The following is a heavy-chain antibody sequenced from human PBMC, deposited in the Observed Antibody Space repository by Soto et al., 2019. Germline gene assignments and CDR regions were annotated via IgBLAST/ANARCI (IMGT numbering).Heavy chain of an antibody. CDR2: IYHSGST. J-gene: IGHJ4*02. V-gene: IGHV4-30-2*01. CDR3: ARGGNIGVKGFDY. Sequence: SETLSLTCAVSGGSISSGGYSWSWIRQPPGKGLEWIGYIYHSGSTYYNPSLKSRVTISVDRSKNQFSLKLSSVTAADTAVYYCARGGNIGVKGFDYWGQGTLVTVSS. D-gene: IGHD3-22*01. CDR1: GGSISSGGYS.